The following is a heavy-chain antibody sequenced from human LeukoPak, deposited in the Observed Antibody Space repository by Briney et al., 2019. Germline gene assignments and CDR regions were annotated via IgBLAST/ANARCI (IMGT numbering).Heavy chain of an antibody. V-gene: IGHV4-34*01. D-gene: IGHD5-18*01. J-gene: IGHJ3*02. Sequence: SETLSLTCTVSGGSISSYYWSWIRQPPGKGLEWIGEINHSGSTNYNPSLKSRVTISVDTSKNQFSLKLSSVTAADTAVYYCARGLSRYSYGYRGNAFDIWGQGTMVTVSS. CDR1: GGSISSYY. CDR3: ARGLSRYSYGYRGNAFDI. CDR2: INHSGST.